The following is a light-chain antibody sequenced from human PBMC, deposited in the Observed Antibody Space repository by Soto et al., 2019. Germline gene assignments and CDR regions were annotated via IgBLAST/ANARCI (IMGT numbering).Light chain of an antibody. CDR1: QDINSY. CDR2: DAS. Sequence: DIQWTQSPSFLSASVVDRVTITCRASQDINSYLTWYQQKPGKAPKLLIYDASNLETGVPSRFSGSGSGTDFTFTISSLQPEDIATYYCQQYDNLLWTFGQGTKVDIK. V-gene: IGKV1-33*01. CDR3: QQYDNLLWT. J-gene: IGKJ1*01.